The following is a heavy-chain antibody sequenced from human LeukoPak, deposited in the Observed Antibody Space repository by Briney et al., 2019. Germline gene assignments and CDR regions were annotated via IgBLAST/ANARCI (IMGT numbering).Heavy chain of an antibody. J-gene: IGHJ4*02. Sequence: PGGSLRLSCAASGFTVSSNYMSWVRQAPGKGLEWVSVIYSGGSTYYADSVKGRFTISRDNSKNTLYLQMGSLRTEDTAMYYCARSDDNSAYDCWGQGTLVTVPS. D-gene: IGHD4-11*01. CDR2: IYSGGST. CDR1: GFTVSSNY. CDR3: ARSDDNSAYDC. V-gene: IGHV3-66*01.